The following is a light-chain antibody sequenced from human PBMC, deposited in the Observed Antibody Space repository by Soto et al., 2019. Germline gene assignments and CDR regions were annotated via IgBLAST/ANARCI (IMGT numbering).Light chain of an antibody. CDR1: SSNIGSNT. CDR2: INN. Sequence: QSVLTQPPSASGTPGQRVTISCSGSSSNIGSNTVDWYPQLPGTAPKLLIYINNQRPSGVPDRFSGSKSGTSASLAISGLQSEDEDAYDCAAWDDSLNGVVFGGGTKLTVL. CDR3: AAWDDSLNGVV. J-gene: IGLJ2*01. V-gene: IGLV1-44*01.